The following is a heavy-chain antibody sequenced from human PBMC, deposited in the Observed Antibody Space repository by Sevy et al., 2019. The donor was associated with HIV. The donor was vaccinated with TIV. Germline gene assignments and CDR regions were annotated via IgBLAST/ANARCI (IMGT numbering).Heavy chain of an antibody. Sequence: GGSLRLSCAASGFTFSTYWMSWVRQAPGKGLEWVATMKQDGSEKDYVDSVKGRFTISRDNAKNSLYLQMNSLRGEEMAVYYWGRGGVGGYSYSLDSWGQGTLVTVSS. CDR1: GFTFSTYW. CDR2: MKQDGSEK. D-gene: IGHD5-18*01. CDR3: GRGGVGGYSYSLDS. J-gene: IGHJ4*02. V-gene: IGHV3-7*01.